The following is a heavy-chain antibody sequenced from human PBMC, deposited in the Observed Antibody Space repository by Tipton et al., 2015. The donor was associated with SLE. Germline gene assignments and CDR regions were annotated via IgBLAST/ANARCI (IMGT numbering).Heavy chain of an antibody. CDR3: ARWKRWLQSDAFDI. Sequence: TLSLTCTVSGGSISSYYWGWIRQPPGKGLEWIGYIYYSGSTNYNPSLKSRVTISVDTSKNQFSLKLSSVTAADTAVYYCARWKRWLQSDAFDIWGQGTMVTVSS. D-gene: IGHD5-24*01. J-gene: IGHJ3*02. V-gene: IGHV4-59*08. CDR2: IYYSGST. CDR1: GGSISSYY.